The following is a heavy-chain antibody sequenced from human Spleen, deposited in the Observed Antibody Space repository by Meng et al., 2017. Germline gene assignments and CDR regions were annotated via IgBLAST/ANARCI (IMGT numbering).Heavy chain of an antibody. CDR2: IYYSGAT. CDR3: ARRVHDGRHYHYFDY. D-gene: IGHD3-16*01. V-gene: IGHV4-39*01. Sequence: QVQLQESGPGLVKPSETLSLTGTVSGGSIRSTSNYWDWVRQPPGTRLEWIGSIYYSGATYYNPSLKSRVTMSVDTSKNQFSLRLSSVTAADTAVYFCARRVHDGRHYHYFDYWGQGALVTVSS. J-gene: IGHJ4*02. CDR1: GGSIRSTSNY.